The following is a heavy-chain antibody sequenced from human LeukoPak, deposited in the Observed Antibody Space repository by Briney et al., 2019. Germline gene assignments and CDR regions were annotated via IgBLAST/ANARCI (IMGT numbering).Heavy chain of an antibody. CDR3: ARGTYDSSGYYYGYYFDY. V-gene: IGHV4-59*01. D-gene: IGHD3-22*01. J-gene: IGHJ4*02. CDR1: GGSISSYY. CDR2: LYYSGST. Sequence: PSETLSLTCTVSGGSISSYYWSWIRQPPGEGLEWSGYLYYSGSTNYNPSLKSRVTISVDTSKNQFSLKLSSVTAADTAVYYCARGTYDSSGYYYGYYFDYWGQGTLVTVSS.